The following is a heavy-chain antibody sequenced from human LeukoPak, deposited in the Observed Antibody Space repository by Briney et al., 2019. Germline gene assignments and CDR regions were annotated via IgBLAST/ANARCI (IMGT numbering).Heavy chain of an antibody. D-gene: IGHD6-19*01. Sequence: GGSLRLSCAASGFTLRSYSMHWVRQAPGKGLEFVSAISSNGRSTYYANSVKGRFTISRDNSKNTLYLQMGSLRTEDMAVYYCARVDYGSGCDSWGQGTLVTVSS. CDR3: ARVDYGSGCDS. CDR1: GFTLRSYS. J-gene: IGHJ4*02. CDR2: ISSNGRST. V-gene: IGHV3-64*01.